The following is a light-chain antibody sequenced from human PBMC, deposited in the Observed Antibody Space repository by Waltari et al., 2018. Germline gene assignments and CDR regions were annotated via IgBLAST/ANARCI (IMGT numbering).Light chain of an antibody. CDR1: SSGVGSYNL. V-gene: IGLV2-23*01. J-gene: IGLJ2*01. Sequence: QSALTQPASVSGSPGQSTTISCTGTSSGVGSYNLVSWYQQHPGKAPKLMIYEGSKRPSGVSNRFSGSKSGNTASLTISGLQAEDEADYYCCSYAGVVFGGGTKLTIL. CDR3: CSYAGVV. CDR2: EGS.